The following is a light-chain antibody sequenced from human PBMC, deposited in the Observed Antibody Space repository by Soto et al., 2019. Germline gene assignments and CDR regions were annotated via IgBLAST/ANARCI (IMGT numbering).Light chain of an antibody. CDR1: SSNIEAGYE. Sequence: QSVLTQPPSVSEAPGQRVTISCTGSSSNIEAGYEAHWYQQAPGTAPKLLIYENNNRPSGVPDRFSGSKSGTSASLAITGLHAEDEAEYYCQSYDSRLSGYVFGTGTKLTVL. V-gene: IGLV1-40*01. J-gene: IGLJ1*01. CDR2: ENN. CDR3: QSYDSRLSGYV.